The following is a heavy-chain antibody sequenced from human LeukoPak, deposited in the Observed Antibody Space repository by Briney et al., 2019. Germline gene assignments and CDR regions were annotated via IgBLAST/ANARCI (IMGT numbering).Heavy chain of an antibody. CDR2: IDHSGST. J-gene: IGHJ4*02. Sequence: SETLSLTCAVSGYSISSVYFWGWLRRPPGKGLEWIGTIDHSGSTYYNPSLKSRVTVSVDTSKNQFSLNLSSVTAADTAFYYCARNGGYGKFDYWGQGTLVTVSS. CDR3: ARNGGYGKFDY. D-gene: IGHD1-26*01. CDR1: GYSISSVYF. V-gene: IGHV4-38-2*01.